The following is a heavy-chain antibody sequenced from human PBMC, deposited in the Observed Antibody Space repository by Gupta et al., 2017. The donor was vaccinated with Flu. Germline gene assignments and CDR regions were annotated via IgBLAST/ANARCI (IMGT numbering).Heavy chain of an antibody. D-gene: IGHD4-11*01. CDR1: GFSLSTSGVG. J-gene: IGHJ4*02. CDR3: VHREGRWDYYSDLDY. Sequence: QITLKESGPTLVKPTQTLTLTCSFSGFSLSTSGVGVGWIRQPPGKAPEWLALVYWDDDKRYSPSLQSRLTITKDTSKNQVVLTMSNMDPVDTGTYYCVHREGRWDYYSDLDYWGQGTLVTVSS. V-gene: IGHV2-5*02. CDR2: VYWDDDK.